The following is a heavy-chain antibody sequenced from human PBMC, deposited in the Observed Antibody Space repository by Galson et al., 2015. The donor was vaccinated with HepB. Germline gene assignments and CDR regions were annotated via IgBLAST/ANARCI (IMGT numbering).Heavy chain of an antibody. D-gene: IGHD3-16*01. Sequence: SLRLSCAASGFTFSSYWKHWVRQAPGKGLVWVSRINSDGSSTSYADSVKGRFTISRDNAKNTLYLQMNSLRAEDTAVYYCARSTRGRAAGGAFDIWGQGTMVTVSS. CDR2: INSDGSST. CDR3: ARSTRGRAAGGAFDI. V-gene: IGHV3-74*01. CDR1: GFTFSSYW. J-gene: IGHJ3*02.